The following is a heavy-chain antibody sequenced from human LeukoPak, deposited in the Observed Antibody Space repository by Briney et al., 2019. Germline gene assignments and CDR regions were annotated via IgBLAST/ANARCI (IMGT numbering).Heavy chain of an antibody. D-gene: IGHD6-13*01. CDR1: GFTFSSYS. CDR2: ISSSSSYI. CDR3: AREIAAADHFDY. V-gene: IGHV3-21*01. J-gene: IGHJ4*02. Sequence: GGSLRLSCAASGFTFSSYSMNWVRQAPGKGLEWVSSISSSSSYIYYADSVKGRFTISRDNAKNSLYLQMNSLRAEDTAVYYCAREIAAADHFDYWGQGTLVTVSS.